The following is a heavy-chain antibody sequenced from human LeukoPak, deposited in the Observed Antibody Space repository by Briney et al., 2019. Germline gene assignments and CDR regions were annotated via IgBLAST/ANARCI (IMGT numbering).Heavy chain of an antibody. D-gene: IGHD3-9*01. CDR3: ARDLGYYDILTGLDY. J-gene: IGHJ4*02. CDR1: GFTFSSYA. CDR2: ISYDGSNK. Sequence: QPGRSLRLSCAASGFTFSSYAMHWVRQAPGKGLEWVAVISYDGSNKYYADSVKGRFTISRDNSKNTLYLQMNGLRAEDTAVYYCARDLGYYDILTGLDYWGQGTLVTVSS. V-gene: IGHV3-30-3*01.